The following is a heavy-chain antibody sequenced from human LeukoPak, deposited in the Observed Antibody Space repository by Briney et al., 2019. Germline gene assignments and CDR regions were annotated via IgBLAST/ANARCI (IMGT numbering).Heavy chain of an antibody. J-gene: IGHJ4*02. CDR1: GFTLSSFA. CDR3: AKDWSYSGWAYYFDY. V-gene: IGHV3-23*01. D-gene: IGHD5-12*01. Sequence: GGSLRLSCAASGFTLSSFAMSWVRQAPGKGLEWVATTYGDGITTKYADSARGRFAISRVNSKNTLSLQMNSLRAEDTAVYYCAKDWSYSGWAYYFDYWGQGTLVTVSS. CDR2: TYGDGITT.